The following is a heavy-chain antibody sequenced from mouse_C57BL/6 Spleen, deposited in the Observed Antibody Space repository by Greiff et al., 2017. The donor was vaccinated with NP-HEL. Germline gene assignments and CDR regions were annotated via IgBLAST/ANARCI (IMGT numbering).Heavy chain of an antibody. V-gene: IGHV7-3*01. J-gene: IGHJ1*03. Sequence: EVKLMESGGFFFQPGGGGRGAGESSGFTFTDYYMSWVRQTPGKALQWVGFLQPKANGYATEHSASVKGQFTISRDNSQSILYLQMHALRAEDSATYDYARYISYDAWCFAVWGTVTTVTVSS. D-gene: IGHD2-3*01. CDR1: GFTFTDYY. CDR2: LQPKANGYAT. CDR3: ARYISYDAWCFAV.